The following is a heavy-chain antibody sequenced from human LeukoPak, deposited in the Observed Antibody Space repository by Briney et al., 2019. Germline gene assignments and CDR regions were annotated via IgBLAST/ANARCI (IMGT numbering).Heavy chain of an antibody. D-gene: IGHD2-2*01. J-gene: IGHJ6*03. V-gene: IGHV1-46*01. CDR1: GYTFTSYY. CDR3: AREGLGEYCSSTSCNRGYYYYMDV. Sequence: ASVKVSCKASGYTFTSYYMHWVRQAPGQGLEWMGIIDPSGGSTSYAQKFQGRVSMTRDTSTSTVYMELSSLRSEDTAVYYCAREGLGEYCSSTSCNRGYYYYMDVWGKGTTVNVSS. CDR2: IDPSGGST.